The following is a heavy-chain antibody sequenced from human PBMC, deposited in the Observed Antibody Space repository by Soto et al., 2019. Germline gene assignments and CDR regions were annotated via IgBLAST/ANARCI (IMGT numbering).Heavy chain of an antibody. Sequence: QVQLQESGPGLVKPSQTLSLTCTVSGGSISSGDYYWSWIRQPPGKGLEWIGYIYYSGSTYYNPSLKSRVTISVDTSKTQFSLKLSSVTAADTAVYYCARDQRLVPAALGYYYYYGMDVWGQGTTVTVSS. V-gene: IGHV4-30-4*01. CDR3: ARDQRLVPAALGYYYYYGMDV. CDR1: GGSISSGDYY. J-gene: IGHJ6*02. D-gene: IGHD2-2*01. CDR2: IYYSGST.